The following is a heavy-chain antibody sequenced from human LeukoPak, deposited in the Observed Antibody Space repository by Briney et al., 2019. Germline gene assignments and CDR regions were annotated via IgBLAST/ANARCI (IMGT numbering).Heavy chain of an antibody. CDR3: ARGYYDILTGYPRFDY. CDR1: GFTFSSYW. Sequence: PVGSLRLSCAASGFTFSSYWMHWVRQAPGKGLVWVSRINSDGSSTSYADSVKGRFTISRDNAKNTLYLQMNSLRAEDTAVYYCARGYYDILTGYPRFDYWGQGTLVTVSS. J-gene: IGHJ4*02. V-gene: IGHV3-74*01. CDR2: INSDGSST. D-gene: IGHD3-9*01.